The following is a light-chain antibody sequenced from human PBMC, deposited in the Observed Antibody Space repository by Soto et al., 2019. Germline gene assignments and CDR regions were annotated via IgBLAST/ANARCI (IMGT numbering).Light chain of an antibody. J-gene: IGLJ3*02. Sequence: QSALTQPRSVSGSPGQSVTISCTGTSSDVGDYNYVSWYQQHPGKAPKLLIYAVNMRPSGVPDRFSGSKSGNTASLTISGLQAEHEADHSSCSYAGSYTWVFGGGTKLTVL. CDR3: CSYAGSYTWV. CDR2: AVN. V-gene: IGLV2-11*01. CDR1: SSDVGDYNY.